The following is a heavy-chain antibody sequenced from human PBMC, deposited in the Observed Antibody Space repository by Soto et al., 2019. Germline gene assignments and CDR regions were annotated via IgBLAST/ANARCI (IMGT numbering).Heavy chain of an antibody. CDR1: GYSFTSYW. CDR2: SSPGDSDT. Sequence: GESLKISCKGSGYSFTSYWIGWVRQMPGKGLEWMGISSPGDSDTRYSPSFQGQVTISADKSISTAYLQWSSLKASDTAMYYCARRLHGSGSYSGGMDGWGQGTTVTASS. J-gene: IGHJ6*02. CDR3: ARRLHGSGSYSGGMDG. V-gene: IGHV5-51*01. D-gene: IGHD3-10*01.